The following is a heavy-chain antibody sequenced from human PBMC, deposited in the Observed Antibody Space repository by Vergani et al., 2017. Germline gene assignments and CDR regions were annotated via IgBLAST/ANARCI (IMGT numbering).Heavy chain of an antibody. V-gene: IGHV1-2*02. J-gene: IGHJ6*01. CDR3: ARDIVATTRIGGDYCYYAIDG. D-gene: IGHD5-12*01. Sequence: QVQLVQSGAEVKKPGSSVKVSCQASGGTFSSYAVNWVRQAPGQGLEWMGCINPNSGGTKYAKNFQGRVTMTTDTTITTAYMELSSLRSDDTAVFYCARDIVATTRIGGDYCYYAIDGWGQGTTATVSS. CDR1: GGTFSSYA. CDR2: INPNSGGT.